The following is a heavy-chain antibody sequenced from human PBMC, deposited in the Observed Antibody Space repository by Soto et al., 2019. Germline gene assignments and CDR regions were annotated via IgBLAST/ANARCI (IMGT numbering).Heavy chain of an antibody. J-gene: IGHJ6*02. V-gene: IGHV4-59*01. Sequence: QVQLQESGPGLVKPSETLSLTCTVSGGSISSYYWSWIRQPPGKGLEWIGYLYYTGSANYNPSLKRRVTLSVDTSKNQFSLKLSSVTAADTAVYYCARDRCSRTSCYYHSGMDVWGQGTTVTVSS. CDR1: GGSISSYY. CDR3: ARDRCSRTSCYYHSGMDV. D-gene: IGHD2-2*01. CDR2: LYYTGSA.